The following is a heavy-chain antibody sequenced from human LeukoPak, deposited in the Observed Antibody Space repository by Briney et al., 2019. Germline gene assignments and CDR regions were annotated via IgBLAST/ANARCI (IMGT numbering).Heavy chain of an antibody. CDR2: ITWDGGTT. D-gene: IGHD5-18*01. CDR3: ARSTAMVTWGSFDI. J-gene: IGHJ3*02. V-gene: IGHV3-43*01. Sequence: GGSLRLSCAASGFSFDDHTMNWVRQAPGKGLEWVSLITWDGGTTYNADSVKGRCTISRDNIKYSLYLQMNSLRTEDTALYYCARSTAMVTWGSFDIWGQGTLDTVSS. CDR1: GFSFDDHT.